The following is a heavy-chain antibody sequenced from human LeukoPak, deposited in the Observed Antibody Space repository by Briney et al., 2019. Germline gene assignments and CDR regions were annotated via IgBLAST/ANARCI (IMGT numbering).Heavy chain of an antibody. J-gene: IGHJ4*02. D-gene: IGHD1-26*01. Sequence: SVKVSCKASGGTFSSYAISWVRQAPGQGLEWMGRIIPILGIANYAQKFQGRVTITADKSTSTAYMELSSLRSEDTAVYYCARSSGSYTPALFDYWGQGTLVTVSS. CDR3: ARSSGSYTPALFDY. CDR2: IIPILGIA. V-gene: IGHV1-69*04. CDR1: GGTFSSYA.